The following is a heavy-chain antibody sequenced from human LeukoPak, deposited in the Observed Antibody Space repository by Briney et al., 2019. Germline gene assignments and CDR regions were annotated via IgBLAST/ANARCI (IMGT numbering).Heavy chain of an antibody. CDR1: GFIFSSYA. D-gene: IGHD2-8*01. Sequence: GGSLRLSCAASGFIFSSYAMSWVRQAPGKGLEWVSTISGSGGSTYYADSVKGRFTISRDNSKNTVYQQMNSLRAEDTAVYYCAKDRSRINDVCHGDFDYWGQGTLVTVSS. CDR2: ISGSGGST. CDR3: AKDRSRINDVCHGDFDY. V-gene: IGHV3-23*01. J-gene: IGHJ4*02.